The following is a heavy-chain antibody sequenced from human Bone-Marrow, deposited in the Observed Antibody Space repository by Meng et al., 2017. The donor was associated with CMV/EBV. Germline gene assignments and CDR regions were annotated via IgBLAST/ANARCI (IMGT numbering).Heavy chain of an antibody. Sequence: GSLRLSCAASGFTFSSYAMHWVRQAPGKGLEWVAVISYDGSNKYYADSVKGRFTISRDNSKNTLYLQMNSLRAEDTAVYYCARDQELQYQLLYFYYGMDVWGQGTTVTVSS. CDR1: GFTFSSYA. CDR2: ISYDGSNK. D-gene: IGHD2-2*02. V-gene: IGHV3-30-3*01. J-gene: IGHJ6*02. CDR3: ARDQELQYQLLYFYYGMDV.